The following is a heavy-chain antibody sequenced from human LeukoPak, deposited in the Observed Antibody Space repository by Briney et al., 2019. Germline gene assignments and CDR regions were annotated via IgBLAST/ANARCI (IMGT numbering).Heavy chain of an antibody. CDR1: GFTFSSYA. J-gene: IGHJ4*02. CDR2: ISYDGSNK. V-gene: IGHV3-30*04. Sequence: GGSLRLSCAASGFTFSSYAMHWVRQAPGKGLGWVAVISYDGSNKYYADSVKGRFTISRDNSKNTLYLQMNSLRAEDTAVYYCARAGIAAGLFDYWGQGTLVTVSS. D-gene: IGHD6-13*01. CDR3: ARAGIAAGLFDY.